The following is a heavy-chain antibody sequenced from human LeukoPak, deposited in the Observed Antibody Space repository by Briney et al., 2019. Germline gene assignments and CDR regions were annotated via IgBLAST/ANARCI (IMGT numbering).Heavy chain of an antibody. Sequence: PGGTLRLSCAASGFTFSGYGMSWVRQAPGKGLEWVSAISGGGGNTYYADSVKGRFTISRDNSKNTLYLQMNSLKTEDTAVYYCTRDRFYWNDAFDIWGQGTMVTVSS. V-gene: IGHV3-23*01. J-gene: IGHJ3*02. CDR3: TRDRFYWNDAFDI. CDR1: GFTFSGYG. D-gene: IGHD1-1*01. CDR2: ISGGGGNT.